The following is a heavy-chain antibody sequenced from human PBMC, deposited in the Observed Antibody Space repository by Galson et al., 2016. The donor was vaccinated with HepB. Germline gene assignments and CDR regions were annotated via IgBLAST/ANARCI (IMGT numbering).Heavy chain of an antibody. D-gene: IGHD3/OR15-3a*01. CDR1: GYRFTSYW. V-gene: IGHV5-51*01. Sequence: QSGAEVKQPGESLKISCKGSGYRFTSYWIGWVRQMHGKGLAWMGILNPGDSDTRYTPSFQGQVTISANKSISTAYLQWSSLKASDTAMYYCARGTGPPNNWFDPWGQGTLVTVSS. J-gene: IGHJ5*02. CDR2: LNPGDSDT. CDR3: ARGTGPPNNWFDP.